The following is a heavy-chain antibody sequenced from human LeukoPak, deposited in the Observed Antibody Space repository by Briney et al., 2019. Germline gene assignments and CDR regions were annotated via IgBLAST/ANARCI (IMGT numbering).Heavy chain of an antibody. CDR1: GGTFSSYA. J-gene: IGHJ6*03. CDR2: ISPIFGTA. D-gene: IGHD3-3*01. Sequence: EASVKVSCKASGGTFSSYAISLVRQARGQGLEWMGGISPIFGTANYAQKFQGRVTITTDESTSTAYMELSSLRSEDTAVYYCARESVLRFLEWDAYYYYYYMDVWGKGTTVTVSS. CDR3: ARESVLRFLEWDAYYYYYYMDV. V-gene: IGHV1-69*05.